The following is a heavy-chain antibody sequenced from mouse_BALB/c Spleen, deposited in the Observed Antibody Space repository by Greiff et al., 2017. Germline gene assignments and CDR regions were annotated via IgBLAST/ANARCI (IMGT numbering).Heavy chain of an antibody. D-gene: IGHD1-1*01. J-gene: IGHJ1*01. CDR3: ARGILRWYFDV. CDR1: GYSITSDYA. V-gene: IGHV3-2*02. CDR2: ISYSGST. Sequence: EVQRVESGPGLVKPSQSLSLTCTVTGYSITSDYAWNWIRQFPGNKLEWMGYISYSGSTSYNPSLKSRISITRDTSKNQFFLQLNSVTTEDTATYYCARGILRWYFDVWGAGTTVTVSS.